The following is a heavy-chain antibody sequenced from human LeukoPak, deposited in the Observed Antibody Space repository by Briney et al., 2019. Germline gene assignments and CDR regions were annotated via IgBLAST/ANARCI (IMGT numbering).Heavy chain of an antibody. CDR3: AKCSTSFSNYNWFDP. D-gene: IGHD2-2*01. CDR1: GFTFSSYG. V-gene: IGHV3-30*02. J-gene: IGHJ5*02. CDR2: IRYDGSNK. Sequence: PGGSLRLSCAASGFTFSSYGMHWVRQAPGKGLEWVAFIRYDGSNKYYADSVKGRFTISRDNSKNTLYLQMNSLRAEDTAVYYCAKCSTSFSNYNWFDPWGQGTLVTVSS.